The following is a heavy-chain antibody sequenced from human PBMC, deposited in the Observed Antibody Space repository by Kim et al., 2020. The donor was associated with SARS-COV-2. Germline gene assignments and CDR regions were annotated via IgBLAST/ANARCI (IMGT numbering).Heavy chain of an antibody. CDR2: ISAYNGNT. J-gene: IGHJ4*02. CDR3: ARDKGAWNWNDVPFDY. Sequence: ASVKVSCKASGYTFTSYGISWVRQAPGQGLEWMGWISAYNGNTNYAQKLQGRVTMTTDTSTSTAYMELRSLRSDDTAVYYCARDKGAWNWNDVPFDYWGQGTLVTVSS. D-gene: IGHD1-1*01. V-gene: IGHV1-18*01. CDR1: GYTFTSYG.